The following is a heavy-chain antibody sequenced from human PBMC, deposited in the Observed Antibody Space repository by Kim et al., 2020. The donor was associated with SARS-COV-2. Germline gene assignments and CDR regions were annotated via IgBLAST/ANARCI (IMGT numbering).Heavy chain of an antibody. CDR3: ARDSGRETGTAAPFDY. D-gene: IGHD1-1*01. J-gene: IGHJ4*02. Sequence: SVKGRFTISRDNAKNSLYLQMNSLRAEDTAVYYCARDSGRETGTAAPFDYWGQGTLVTVSS. V-gene: IGHV3-21*01.